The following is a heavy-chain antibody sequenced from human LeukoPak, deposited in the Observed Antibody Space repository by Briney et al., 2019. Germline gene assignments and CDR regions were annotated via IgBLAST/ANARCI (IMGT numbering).Heavy chain of an antibody. Sequence: GGSLRLSCAASGFTFSSYEMNWVRQAPGQGLEWVSYISSSGSTISYADSVKGRFTISRDNPKNSLYLQMNSLRAEDTAVYYCAELGITMIGGVWGKGTTVTISS. D-gene: IGHD3-10*02. CDR1: GFTFSSYE. CDR2: ISSSGSTI. CDR3: AELGITMIGGV. J-gene: IGHJ6*04. V-gene: IGHV3-48*03.